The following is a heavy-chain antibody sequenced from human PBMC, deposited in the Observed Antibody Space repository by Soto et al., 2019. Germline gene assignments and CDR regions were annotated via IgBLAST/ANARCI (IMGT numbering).Heavy chain of an antibody. J-gene: IGHJ6*03. D-gene: IGHD4-4*01. Sequence: SETLSLTCAVYGGSFSGYYWSWIRQPPGKGLEWIGEINHSGSTNYNPSLKSRVTISVDTSKNQFSLKLSSVTAADTAVYYCARGTTVTTHYYYYYMDVWGKGTTVTVSS. V-gene: IGHV4-34*01. CDR2: INHSGST. CDR3: ARGTTVTTHYYYYYMDV. CDR1: GGSFSGYY.